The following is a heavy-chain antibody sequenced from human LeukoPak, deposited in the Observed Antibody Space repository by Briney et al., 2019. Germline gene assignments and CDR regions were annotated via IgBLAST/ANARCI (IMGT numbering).Heavy chain of an antibody. Sequence: SQTLSLTCAISGDSVSSNSAAWNWIRQSPSRGLEWLGRTYYRSKWYNGYAVSVKSRITINPDTSKNQFSLQLNSVTPEDTAVYYCARESACSGGSCLYYFDYWGQGTLVTVSS. V-gene: IGHV6-1*01. CDR1: GDSVSSNSAA. CDR3: ARESACSGGSCLYYFDY. J-gene: IGHJ4*02. CDR2: TYYRSKWYN. D-gene: IGHD2-15*01.